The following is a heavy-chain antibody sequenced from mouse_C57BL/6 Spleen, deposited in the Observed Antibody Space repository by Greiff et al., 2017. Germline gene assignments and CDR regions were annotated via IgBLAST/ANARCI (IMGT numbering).Heavy chain of an antibody. CDR3: ARSDYYGSSLDY. CDR2: IHPNSGST. J-gene: IGHJ2*01. Sequence: QVQLQQPGAELVKPGASVKLSCKASGYTFTSYWMHWVKQRPGQGLEWIGMIHPNSGSTNYNEKFKSKATLTLDKSSSTAYMQLSSLTSEDSSVYYCARSDYYGSSLDYWGQGTTLTVSS. D-gene: IGHD1-1*01. CDR1: GYTFTSYW. V-gene: IGHV1-64*01.